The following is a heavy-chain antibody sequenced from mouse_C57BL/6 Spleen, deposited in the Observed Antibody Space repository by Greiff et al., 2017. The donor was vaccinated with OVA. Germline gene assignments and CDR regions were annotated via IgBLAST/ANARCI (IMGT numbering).Heavy chain of an antibody. CDR3: TGRIYYGNYVDY. J-gene: IGHJ2*01. CDR1: GFTFSNYW. CDR2: IRLKSDNYAT. V-gene: IGHV6-3*01. D-gene: IGHD2-1*01. Sequence: EVKVEESGGGLVQPGGSMKLSCVASGFTFSNYWMNWVRQSPEKGLEWVAQIRLKSDNYATHYAESVKGRFTISRDDSKSSVYLQMNNLRAEDTGIYYCTGRIYYGNYVDYWGQGTTLTVSS.